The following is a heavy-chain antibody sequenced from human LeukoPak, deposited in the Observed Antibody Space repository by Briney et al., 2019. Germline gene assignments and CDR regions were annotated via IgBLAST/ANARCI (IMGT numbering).Heavy chain of an antibody. CDR3: AKDLNKRKYGDYVDY. CDR1: GFTFSSYG. D-gene: IGHD4-17*01. J-gene: IGHJ4*02. V-gene: IGHV3-30*18. Sequence: GGSLRLSCAASGFTFSSYGMHWVRQAPGKGLGWVAVISYDGSNKYYADSVKGRFTISRDNSKNTLYLQMNSLRAEDTAVYYCAKDLNKRKYGDYVDYWGQGTLVTVSS. CDR2: ISYDGSNK.